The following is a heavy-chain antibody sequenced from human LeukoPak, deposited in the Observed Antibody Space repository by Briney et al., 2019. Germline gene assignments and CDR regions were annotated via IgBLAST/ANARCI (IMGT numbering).Heavy chain of an antibody. CDR3: ARRGMGLLKIKYYMDV. J-gene: IGHJ6*03. D-gene: IGHD4/OR15-4a*01. CDR2: INHSGST. CDR1: GGSISSSSSY. V-gene: IGHV4-39*07. Sequence: PSETLSLTCSVSGGSISSSSSYWGWIRQPPGKGLEWIGEINHSGSTNYNPSLKSRVTISVDTSKNQFSLKLSSVTAADTAVYYCARRGMGLLKIKYYMDVWGKGTTVTVSS.